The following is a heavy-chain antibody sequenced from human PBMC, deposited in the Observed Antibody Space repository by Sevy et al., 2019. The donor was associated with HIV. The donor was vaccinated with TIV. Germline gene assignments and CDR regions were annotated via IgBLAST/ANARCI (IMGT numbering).Heavy chain of an antibody. CDR2: IKQDGSEK. Sequence: GGSLRLSCAASGFIFSSYWMSWVRQAPGKGLEWVANIKQDGSEKYYVDSVKGRFTISRDNAKNSLYLQMNSLRAEDTAVYYCARDHWLDAFDIWGQGTMVTVSS. D-gene: IGHD6-19*01. CDR3: ARDHWLDAFDI. V-gene: IGHV3-7*01. J-gene: IGHJ3*02. CDR1: GFIFSSYW.